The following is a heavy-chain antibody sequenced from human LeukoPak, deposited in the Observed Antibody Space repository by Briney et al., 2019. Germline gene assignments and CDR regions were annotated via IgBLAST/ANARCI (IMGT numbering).Heavy chain of an antibody. CDR2: MNPHSGNT. J-gene: IGHJ1*01. Sequence: GASVKVSCKASGYTFTSYDINWVRQATGQGLEWMGWMNPHSGNTGYAQNFQGRVTMTRNTSIRTAYMELSSLRSEDTAVYYCARDEIAYYDSSGYSPYSGQHWGQGTLVTVSS. CDR1: GYTFTSYD. D-gene: IGHD3-22*01. CDR3: ARDEIAYYDSSGYSPYSGQH. V-gene: IGHV1-8*01.